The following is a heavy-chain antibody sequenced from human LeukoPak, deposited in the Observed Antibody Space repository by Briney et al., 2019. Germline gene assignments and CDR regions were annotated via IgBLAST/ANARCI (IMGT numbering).Heavy chain of an antibody. J-gene: IGHJ4*02. D-gene: IGHD5-12*01. Sequence: GGSLRLSCVASGFTFNNYWMTWVRQAPGKGLEWVANIKPDGSEGYYLDSLKGRFTISRDNAKNSLYLEMTNLRVEDTAVYYCARSGGYGWDYWGQGTLVTVSS. CDR1: GFTFNNYW. V-gene: IGHV3-7*01. CDR3: ARSGGYGWDY. CDR2: IKPDGSEG.